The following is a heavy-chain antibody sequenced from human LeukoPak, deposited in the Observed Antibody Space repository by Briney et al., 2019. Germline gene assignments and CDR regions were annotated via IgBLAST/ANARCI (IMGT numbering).Heavy chain of an antibody. J-gene: IGHJ4*02. Sequence: KNSEALSLTCTVSGGSSSSYYWCWIRQPPGKGLEWIGYIYYSGSTNYNPSLKSRVTISVDTSKNQFSLKLSSVTAADTAVYYCARKVGATKDFDYWGQGTLVTVSS. D-gene: IGHD1-26*01. CDR2: IYYSGST. V-gene: IGHV4-59*01. CDR3: ARKVGATKDFDY. CDR1: GGSSSSYY.